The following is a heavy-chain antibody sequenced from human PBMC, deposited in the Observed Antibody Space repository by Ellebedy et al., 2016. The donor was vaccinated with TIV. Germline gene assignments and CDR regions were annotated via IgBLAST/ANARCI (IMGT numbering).Heavy chain of an antibody. CDR3: AREFDYYDSSGHQGFDY. D-gene: IGHD3-22*01. J-gene: IGHJ4*02. CDR1: GFTFSSYW. Sequence: GGSLRLSXAASGFTFSSYWMHWVRQAPGKGLEWVAVISYDGSNKYYADSVKGRFTISRDNSKNTLYLQMNSLRAEDTAVYYCAREFDYYDSSGHQGFDYWGQGTLVTVSS. CDR2: ISYDGSNK. V-gene: IGHV3-30-3*01.